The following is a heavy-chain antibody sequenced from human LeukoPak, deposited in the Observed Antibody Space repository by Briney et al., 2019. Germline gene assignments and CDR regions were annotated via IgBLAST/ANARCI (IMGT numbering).Heavy chain of an antibody. J-gene: IGHJ4*02. D-gene: IGHD5-12*01. CDR1: GFSFSSFA. V-gene: IGHV3-23*01. CDR2: ISGSGGST. Sequence: GGSLRLSCAASGFSFSSFAMSWVRQGPARGLEWVSAISGSGGSTYYADSVKGRFTISRDNSKNTLYLQMNNLRAEDTAVYYCAKDRGIVATNLDYWGQGTLVTVSS. CDR3: AKDRGIVATNLDY.